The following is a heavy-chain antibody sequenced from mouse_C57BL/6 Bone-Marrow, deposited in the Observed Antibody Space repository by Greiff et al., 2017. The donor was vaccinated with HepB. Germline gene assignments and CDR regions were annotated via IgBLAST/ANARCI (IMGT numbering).Heavy chain of an antibody. CDR1: GFTFTDYY. V-gene: IGHV7-3*01. CDR2: IRNKANGYTT. Sequence: EVKLVESGGGLVQPGGSLSLSCAASGFTFTDYYMSWVRQPPGKALEWLGFIRNKANGYTTEYSASVKGRFTISRDNSQSILYLQMNALRAEDSATYYCARYKYSNSWYFDVWGTGTTVTVSS. CDR3: ARYKYSNSWYFDV. D-gene: IGHD2-5*01. J-gene: IGHJ1*03.